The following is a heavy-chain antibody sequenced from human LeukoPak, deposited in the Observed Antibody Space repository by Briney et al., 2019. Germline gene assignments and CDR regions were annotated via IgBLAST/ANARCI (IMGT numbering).Heavy chain of an antibody. J-gene: IGHJ4*02. CDR2: IYYSGST. Sequence: SETLSLTCTVSGGSISSYYWSWIRQPPGKGLEWIGYIYYSGSTNYNPTLKSRVTISVDTSKNQFSLKLSSVTAADTAVYYCARKGRVLLWFGEGTGFDYWGQGTLVTVSS. CDR1: GGSISSYY. D-gene: IGHD3-10*01. CDR3: ARKGRVLLWFGEGTGFDY. V-gene: IGHV4-59*12.